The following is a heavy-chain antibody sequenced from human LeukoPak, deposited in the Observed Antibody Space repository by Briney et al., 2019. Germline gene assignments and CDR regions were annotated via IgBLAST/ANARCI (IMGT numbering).Heavy chain of an antibody. Sequence: GGSLRLSCPASGFTFSYYSMSWVRQAPGKGLEWVSSFSSSSDYIYYADSVKGRFTISRDNARNSLYLQMNSLRAEDTAVYYCARSRSVSNYKGMDVWGQGTTVTVSS. D-gene: IGHD5/OR15-5a*01. V-gene: IGHV3-21*01. CDR3: ARSRSVSNYKGMDV. CDR2: FSSSSDYI. J-gene: IGHJ6*02. CDR1: GFTFSYYS.